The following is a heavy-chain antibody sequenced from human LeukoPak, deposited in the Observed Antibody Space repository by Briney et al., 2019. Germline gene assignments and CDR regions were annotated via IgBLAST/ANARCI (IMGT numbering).Heavy chain of an antibody. D-gene: IGHD6-19*01. CDR1: GGTFSSYA. Sequence: SVKVSCKASGGTFSSYAISWVRQAPGQGLEWMGRIIPIFGTANYAQKFQGRVTITTDESTSAAYMELSSLRSEDTAVYYCARDLSPLGSSGYMRYYYYYMDVWGKGTTVTVSS. CDR2: IIPIFGTA. J-gene: IGHJ6*03. V-gene: IGHV1-69*05. CDR3: ARDLSPLGSSGYMRYYYYYMDV.